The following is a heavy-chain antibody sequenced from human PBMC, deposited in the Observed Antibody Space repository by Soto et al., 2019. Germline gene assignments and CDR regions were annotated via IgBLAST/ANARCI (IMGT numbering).Heavy chain of an antibody. CDR2: ISGSGGST. Sequence: EVQLLESGGGLVQPGGSLRLSCAASGFTFSSYAMSWVRQAPGKGLEWVSAISGSGGSTYYADSVKGRFTISRDNSKNTLYLQMNSLRAEDTAVYYCATPFYGDYRPWDYYYYMDVWGKGTTVTVSS. CDR3: ATPFYGDYRPWDYYYYMDV. D-gene: IGHD4-17*01. V-gene: IGHV3-23*01. J-gene: IGHJ6*03. CDR1: GFTFSSYA.